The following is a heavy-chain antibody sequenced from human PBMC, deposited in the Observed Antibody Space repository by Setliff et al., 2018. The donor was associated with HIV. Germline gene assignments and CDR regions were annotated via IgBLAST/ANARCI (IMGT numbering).Heavy chain of an antibody. CDR3: ARDSNAPYFQH. J-gene: IGHJ1*01. D-gene: IGHD1-1*01. V-gene: IGHV4-4*02. Sequence: PSETLSLTCAVSGGSISSNNWWTWVRQPPGKGLEWIGEISHSGTTNYNPSLKSRVTLSVKTSKNQFSLELNSVTAADTAVYYCARDSNAPYFQHWGQGTLVTVSS. CDR1: GGSISSNNW. CDR2: ISHSGTT.